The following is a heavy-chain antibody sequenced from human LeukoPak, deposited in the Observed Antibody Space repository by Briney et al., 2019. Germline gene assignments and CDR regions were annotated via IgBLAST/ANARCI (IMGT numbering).Heavy chain of an antibody. CDR3: ARALGYCSGGSCFARGNWFDP. Sequence: ASVTVSCTASGYTFTSYGISWVRQAPGQGLEWMGWISAYNGNTNYAQKLQGRVTMTTDTSTSTAYMELRSLRSDDTAVYYCARALGYCSGGSCFARGNWFDPWGQGTLVTVSS. J-gene: IGHJ5*02. D-gene: IGHD2-15*01. CDR2: ISAYNGNT. CDR1: GYTFTSYG. V-gene: IGHV1-18*01.